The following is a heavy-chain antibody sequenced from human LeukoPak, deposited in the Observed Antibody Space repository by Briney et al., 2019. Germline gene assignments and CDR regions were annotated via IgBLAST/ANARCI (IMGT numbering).Heavy chain of an antibody. Sequence: GGSLRLSCAASGFTVSSNYMSWVRQAPGKGLEWVSVIYSGGSTYYADSVKGRFTISRDNSKNTLYLQMNSLRAEDTAVYYCARDQYESSGYYYYGMDVWGQGTTVTVSS. CDR3: ARDQYESSGYYYYGMDV. CDR1: GFTVSSNY. CDR2: IYSGGST. V-gene: IGHV3-53*01. J-gene: IGHJ6*02. D-gene: IGHD3-22*01.